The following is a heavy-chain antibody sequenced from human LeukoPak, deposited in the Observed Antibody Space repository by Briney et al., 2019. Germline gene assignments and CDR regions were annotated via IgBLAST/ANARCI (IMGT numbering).Heavy chain of an antibody. CDR1: GFTVSANY. CDR2: VSDRGGST. J-gene: IGHJ4*02. V-gene: IGHV3-23*01. D-gene: IGHD6-19*01. Sequence: GGSLRLSCAVSGFTVSANYMSWVRQAPGKGLEWVSAVSDRGGSTYYADSVKGRFTIPRDNFQSTLYLQMNSLRADDTALYYCAKAGSGWSNSDYWGQGALVTVSS. CDR3: AKAGSGWSNSDY.